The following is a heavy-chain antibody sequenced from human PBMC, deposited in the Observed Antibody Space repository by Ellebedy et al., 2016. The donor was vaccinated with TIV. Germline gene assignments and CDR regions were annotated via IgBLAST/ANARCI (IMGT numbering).Heavy chain of an antibody. Sequence: GESLKISCAASGFTFSSYWMSWVRQAPGKGLEWVANIKQDGSEKYYVDSVKGRFTISRDNAKNSLYLQMNSLRAEDTAVYYCARRNRYRYFDYWGQGTLVTVSS. J-gene: IGHJ4*02. CDR1: GFTFSSYW. CDR2: IKQDGSEK. CDR3: ARRNRYRYFDY. V-gene: IGHV3-7*01. D-gene: IGHD1-14*01.